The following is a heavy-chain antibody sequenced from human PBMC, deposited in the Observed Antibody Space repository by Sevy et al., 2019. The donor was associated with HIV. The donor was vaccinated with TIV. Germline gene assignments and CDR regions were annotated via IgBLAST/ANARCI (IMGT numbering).Heavy chain of an antibody. J-gene: IGHJ5*02. V-gene: IGHV3-15*01. CDR2: IKSKTDGGTT. CDR1: GFTFSIAW. CDR3: TIDGLFDP. D-gene: IGHD3-16*02. Sequence: GGSLRLSCAASGFTFSIAWMSWVRQTPGKGLEWVGRIKSKTDGGTTDDAAPVKGRFTISRDDSKNTLYLQMNNLKTEDTALYYCTIDGLFDPWGQGTLVTVSS.